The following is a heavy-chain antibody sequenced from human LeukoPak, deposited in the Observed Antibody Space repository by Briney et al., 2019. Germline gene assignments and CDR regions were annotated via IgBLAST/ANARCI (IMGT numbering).Heavy chain of an antibody. CDR1: GYTFTSYG. D-gene: IGHD5-12*01. J-gene: IGHJ6*02. CDR2: VSAYNGNT. V-gene: IGHV1-18*01. Sequence: ASVKVSCKASGYTFTSYGISWVRQAPGQGLEWMGWVSAYNGNTNYAQKLQGRVTMTTDTSTSTAYMELRSLRSDDTAVYYCAKRYDYYYYSMDVWGQGTTVTVSS. CDR3: AKRYDYYYYSMDV.